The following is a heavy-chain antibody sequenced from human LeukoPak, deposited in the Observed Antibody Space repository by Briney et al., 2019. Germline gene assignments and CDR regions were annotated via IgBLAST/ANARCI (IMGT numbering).Heavy chain of an antibody. D-gene: IGHD3-16*01. CDR2: ISANSGNT. Sequence: APVKVSCKPSGYSFTRNGISWVRQASGQGLEWMAWISANSGNTNYAQNFQDRVTLTTDTSTSTAYMELRSLRSDDTAVYYCARDVNYAFDYWGQGTLVTVSS. CDR3: ARDVNYAFDY. V-gene: IGHV1-18*01. CDR1: GYSFTRNG. J-gene: IGHJ4*02.